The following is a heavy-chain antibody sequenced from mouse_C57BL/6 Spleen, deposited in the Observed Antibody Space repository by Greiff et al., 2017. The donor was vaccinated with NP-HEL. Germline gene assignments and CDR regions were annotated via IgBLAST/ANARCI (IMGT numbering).Heavy chain of an antibody. CDR3: TRIGWGRGFAY. J-gene: IGHJ3*01. D-gene: IGHD2-14*01. V-gene: IGHV1-15*01. CDR1: GYTFTDYE. Sequence: LVESGAELVRPGASVTLSCKASGYTFTDYEMHWVKQTPVHGLEWIGAIDPETGGTAYNQKFKGKAILTADKSSSTAYMELRSLTSEDSAVYYCTRIGWGRGFAYWGQGTLVTVSA. CDR2: IDPETGGT.